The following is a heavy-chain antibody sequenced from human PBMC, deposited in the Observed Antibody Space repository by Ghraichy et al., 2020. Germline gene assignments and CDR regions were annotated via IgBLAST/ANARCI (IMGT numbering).Heavy chain of an antibody. CDR1: GGSISYSNYY. CDR2: IYYSGTT. D-gene: IGHD5-18*01. CDR3: ARRIYSHALFDF. Sequence: SETLSLTCSVSGGSISYSNYYWAWIRQPPGKGLEWIATIYYSGTTYYNPSLRSRVTISVDTSKNQFSLKLSSVTAADTAVYYCARRIYSHALFDFWGQGTLVTVSS. V-gene: IGHV4-39*01. J-gene: IGHJ4*02.